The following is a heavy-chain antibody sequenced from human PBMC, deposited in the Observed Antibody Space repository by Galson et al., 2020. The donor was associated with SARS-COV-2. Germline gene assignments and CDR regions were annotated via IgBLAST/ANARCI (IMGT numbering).Heavy chain of an antibody. CDR1: GGSVSGGHYY. D-gene: IGHD2-15*01. CDR3: ARGSCGGASCYPTGVAYFDY. J-gene: IGHJ4*02. V-gene: IGHV4-61*02. CDR2: IYTSGST. Sequence: SETLSLTCNVSGGSVSGGHYYWSWIRQPAGKGLEWLGRIYTSGSTNYNPSLQSRIFIEADMSKNQFSLKLSSVTAADTAVYYCARGSCGGASCYPTGVAYFDYWSQGTLVTVSS.